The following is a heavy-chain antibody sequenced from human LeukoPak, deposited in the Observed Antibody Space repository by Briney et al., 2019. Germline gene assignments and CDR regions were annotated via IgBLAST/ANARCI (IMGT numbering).Heavy chain of an antibody. V-gene: IGHV4-38-2*02. D-gene: IGHD1-26*01. J-gene: IGHJ5*02. Sequence: SETLSLTCTASGYSISSGYYWGWIRQPPGKGLEWIGSIYHSGSTYYNPSLKSRVTISVDTSKNQFSLKLSSVTAADTAVYYCARWSGSYYAEYWFDPWGQGTLVTVSS. CDR2: IYHSGST. CDR1: GYSISSGYY. CDR3: ARWSGSYYAEYWFDP.